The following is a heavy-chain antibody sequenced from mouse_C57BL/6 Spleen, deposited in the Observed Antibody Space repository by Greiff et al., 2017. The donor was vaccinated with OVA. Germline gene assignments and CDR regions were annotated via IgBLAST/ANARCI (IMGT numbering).Heavy chain of an antibody. CDR2: ISYDGSN. J-gene: IGHJ2*01. V-gene: IGHV3-6*01. CDR3: AKLGREDYFDY. CDR1: GYSITSGYY. Sequence: EVQLQESGPGLVKPSQSLSLTCSVTGYSITSGYYWNWIRQFPGNKLEWMGYISYDGSNNYNPSLKNRISITRDTSKNQFFLKLNSVTTEDTATYYCAKLGREDYFDYWGQGTTLTVSS. D-gene: IGHD4-1*01.